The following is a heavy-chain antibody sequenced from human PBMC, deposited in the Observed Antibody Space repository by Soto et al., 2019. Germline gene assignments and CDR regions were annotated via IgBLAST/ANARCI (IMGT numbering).Heavy chain of an antibody. CDR3: ARRPSSGYYYFDY. CDR1: GSTFTSYY. Sequence: ASVKVSCKSSGSTFTSYYMRGVRHPTGQGLEWMGVIIPSGGTANYAQKFQGRVTITADASTSTVYMELSSLRSEDTAVYYCARRPSSGYYYFDYWGQGTLVTVSS. J-gene: IGHJ4*02. V-gene: IGHV1-46*01. D-gene: IGHD3-22*01. CDR2: IIPSGGTA.